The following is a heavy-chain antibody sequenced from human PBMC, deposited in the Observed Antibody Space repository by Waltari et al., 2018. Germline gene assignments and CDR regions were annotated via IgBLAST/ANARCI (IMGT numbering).Heavy chain of an antibody. CDR3: AREMRVAQDMVVVPAALNAFDI. Sequence: QVQLQQWGAGLLKPSETLSLTCAVYGGSFSGYYWSWIRQPPGKGLEWIGEINHSGSTNYNPSLKSQVTISVDTSKTQFSLKLSSVTAADTAVYYCAREMRVAQDMVVVPAALNAFDIWGQGTMVTVSS. CDR1: GGSFSGYY. D-gene: IGHD2-2*01. CDR2: INHSGST. V-gene: IGHV4-34*01. J-gene: IGHJ3*02.